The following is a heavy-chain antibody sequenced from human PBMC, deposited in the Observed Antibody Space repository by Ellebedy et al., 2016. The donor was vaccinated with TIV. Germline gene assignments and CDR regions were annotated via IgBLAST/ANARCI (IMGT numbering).Heavy chain of an antibody. CDR2: IYYDGST. J-gene: IGHJ4*02. V-gene: IGHV4-31*03. CDR3: ARAEVGAASPFDY. CDR1: GASISRGGYY. D-gene: IGHD2-15*01. Sequence: LRLSCTVSGASISRGGYYWGCVRQHPGKGLEWIGYIYYDGSTFYNPSLQSRVTISPDTSKNHFSLNLISVTAADTAVYYCARAEVGAASPFDYWGQGTLVTVSS.